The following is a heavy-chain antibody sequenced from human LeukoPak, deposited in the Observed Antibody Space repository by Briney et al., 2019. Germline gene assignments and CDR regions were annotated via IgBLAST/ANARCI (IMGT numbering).Heavy chain of an antibody. CDR3: ARNDYYGSGPYGY. D-gene: IGHD3-10*01. CDR1: GGSITSSSYY. CDR2: IYYSGST. J-gene: IGHJ4*02. Sequence: SETLSLTCSVSGGSITSSSYYWAWIRQPPEKGLEWIGYIYYSGSTNYNPSLKSRVTISVDTSKNQFSLKLSSVTAADTAVYYCARNDYYGSGPYGYWGQGTLVTVSS. V-gene: IGHV4-61*05.